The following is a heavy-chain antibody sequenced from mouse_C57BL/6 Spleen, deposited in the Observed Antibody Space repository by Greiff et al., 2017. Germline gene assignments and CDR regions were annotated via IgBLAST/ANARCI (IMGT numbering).Heavy chain of an antibody. D-gene: IGHD1-1*01. CDR3: TGQGTTVHY. V-gene: IGHV6-3*01. CDR1: GFTFSNYW. J-gene: IGHJ2*01. Sequence: EVKVEESGGGLVQPGGSMKLSCVASGFTFSNYWMNWVRQSPEKGLEWVAQIRLKSDNYATHYAESVKGRFTISRDDSKSSVYLQMNNLRAEDTGIYYCTGQGTTVHYWGQGTTLTVSS. CDR2: IRLKSDNYAT.